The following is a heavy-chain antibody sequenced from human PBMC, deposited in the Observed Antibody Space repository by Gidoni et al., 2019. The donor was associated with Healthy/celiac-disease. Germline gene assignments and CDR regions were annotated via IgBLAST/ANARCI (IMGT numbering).Heavy chain of an antibody. CDR2: IITIFGTA. CDR3: ARDNAVCSGGSCLPFQFDY. J-gene: IGHJ4*02. Sequence: SGAEVKKPGSSVKVSCKASGGTFSSYAISWVRQAPGKGLEWMGGIITIFGTANYAQKFQGRVTITADESTSTAYMELSSLRSEDTAVYYCARDNAVCSGGSCLPFQFDYWGQGTLVTVSS. V-gene: IGHV1-69*01. CDR1: GGTFSSYA. D-gene: IGHD2-15*01.